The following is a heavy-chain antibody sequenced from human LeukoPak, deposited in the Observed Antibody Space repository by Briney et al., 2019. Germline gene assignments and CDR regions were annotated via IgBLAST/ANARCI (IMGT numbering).Heavy chain of an antibody. D-gene: IGHD3-22*01. Sequence: SETLSLTCTVSGGSISSYYWSWIRQPPGKGLEWIGYIYYSGSTNYNPSLKSRVTISVDPSKNQFSLKLSSVTAADTAVYYCAGASPDYYDSSGPNFDYWGQGTLVTVSS. CDR1: GGSISSYY. CDR2: IYYSGST. J-gene: IGHJ4*02. V-gene: IGHV4-59*01. CDR3: AGASPDYYDSSGPNFDY.